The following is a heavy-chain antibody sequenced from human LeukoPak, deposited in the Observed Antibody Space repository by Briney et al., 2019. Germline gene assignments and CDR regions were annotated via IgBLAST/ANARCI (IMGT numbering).Heavy chain of an antibody. J-gene: IGHJ6*03. V-gene: IGHV3-30*02. CDR1: GFTFSRYG. CDR3: VKTRGVTTPYYYYMDV. CDR2: IPSDGTEK. Sequence: GGSLRLSCAASGFTFSRYGMYWVRQAPGKGLEWVAFIPSDGTEKDYADSVKGRFTISRDNSKNTVYLQMNSLRAEDTAVYYCVKTRGVTTPYYYYMDVWGKGT. D-gene: IGHD2-21*02.